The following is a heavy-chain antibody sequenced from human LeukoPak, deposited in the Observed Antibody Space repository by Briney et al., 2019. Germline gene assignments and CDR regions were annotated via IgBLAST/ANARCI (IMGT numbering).Heavy chain of an antibody. CDR1: GYTFTGYY. CDR3: ASGYSGYDYWTDVDNWFDP. V-gene: IGHV1-2*02. D-gene: IGHD5-12*01. J-gene: IGHJ5*02. CDR2: INSNSGGT. Sequence: ASVKVSCKASGYTFTGYYMHWVRQAPGQGLEWMGWINSNSGGTNYAQKFQGRVTMTRDTSISTAYMELSRLRSDDTAVYYCASGYSGYDYWTDVDNWFDPWGQGTLVTVSS.